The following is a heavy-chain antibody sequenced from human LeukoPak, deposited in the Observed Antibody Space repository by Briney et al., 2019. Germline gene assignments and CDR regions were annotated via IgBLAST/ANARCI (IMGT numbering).Heavy chain of an antibody. J-gene: IGHJ4*02. D-gene: IGHD3-10*01. V-gene: IGHV4-34*01. CDR3: ASLRPALRFYGSDY. CDR1: GGSFSGYY. CDR2: INHSGST. Sequence: SETLSLTCAVYGGSFSGYYWSWIRQPPGKGLEWIGEINHSGSTNYNPSLKSRVTISVDTSKNQFSLKLSSVTAADTAVYYCASLRPALRFYGSDYWGQGTLVTVSS.